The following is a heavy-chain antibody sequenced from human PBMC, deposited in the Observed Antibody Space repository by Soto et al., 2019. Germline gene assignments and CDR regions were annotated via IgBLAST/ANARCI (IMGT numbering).Heavy chain of an antibody. CDR3: ARQRTSVVTQAYFDV. V-gene: IGHV4-38-2*01. D-gene: IGHD2-21*02. CDR1: GYSIRSGYF. CDR2: MYHSGIT. Sequence: SETLSLTCAVSGYSIRSGYFWGWIRQPPGKGLEWIGSMYHSGITYYNLSLKSRVTISVDTSKNQLSLKLSSATAAGTAVYYCARQRTSVVTQAYFDVWGPGSLVTVSS. J-gene: IGHJ4*02.